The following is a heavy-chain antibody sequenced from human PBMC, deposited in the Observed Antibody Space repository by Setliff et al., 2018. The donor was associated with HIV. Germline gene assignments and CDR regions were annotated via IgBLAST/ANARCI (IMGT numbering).Heavy chain of an antibody. Sequence: PSETLSLTCAVYGGSFSGYYWSWIRQPPGKGLEWIGEINYSGSTNYNPSLKSRVTISVDTSKNQFSLKLNSVTAADTAVYYCARGQEANYNFWSGYESWYFDYWGRGTLVTVSS. J-gene: IGHJ4*02. CDR1: GGSFSGYY. V-gene: IGHV4-34*01. CDR2: INYSGST. CDR3: ARGQEANYNFWSGYESWYFDY. D-gene: IGHD3-3*01.